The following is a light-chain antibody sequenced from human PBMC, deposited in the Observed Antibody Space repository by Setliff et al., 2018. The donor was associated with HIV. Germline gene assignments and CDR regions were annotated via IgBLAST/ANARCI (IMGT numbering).Light chain of an antibody. CDR1: SSNIGAGYD. V-gene: IGLV1-40*01. CDR2: GNN. J-gene: IGLJ1*01. Sequence: VLTQPPSVSGAPGQRVTISCTGSSSNIGAGYDVHWYQQLPGTAPKVLIYGNNNRPSGVPDRFSGSKSGSSASLVITGLQAEDEAEYFCQSYDSSLSAPFVFGTGTKVTVL. CDR3: QSYDSSLSAPFV.